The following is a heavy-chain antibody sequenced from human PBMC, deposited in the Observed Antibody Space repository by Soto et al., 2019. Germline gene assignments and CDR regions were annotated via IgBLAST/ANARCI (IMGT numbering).Heavy chain of an antibody. D-gene: IGHD1-26*01. CDR1: GFTFSSYE. CDR3: ARDTATLFPHSGSFVYGMDV. V-gene: IGHV3-48*03. CDR2: ISSSGSTI. J-gene: IGHJ6*02. Sequence: EVQLVESGGGLVQPGGSLRLSCAASGFTFSSYEMNWVRQAPGKGLEWVSYISSSGSTIYYADSVKGRFTISRDNAKNSLYLQMNSLRAEDTDVYYCARDTATLFPHSGSFVYGMDVWGQGTTVTVSS.